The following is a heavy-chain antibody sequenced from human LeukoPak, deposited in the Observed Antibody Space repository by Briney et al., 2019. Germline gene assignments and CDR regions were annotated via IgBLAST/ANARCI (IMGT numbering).Heavy chain of an antibody. CDR1: GGFISSGGYA. J-gene: IGHJ3*02. CDR2: IYHSGST. D-gene: IGHD2-2*01. V-gene: IGHV4-30-2*01. CDR3: ARGIVVVPAAKVGHAFDI. Sequence: SEPLSLTCAVSGGFISSGGYAWSWFRQPPGKGLEWIGYIYHSGSTYYHPSLKSRVTISVDRSKNQFSLKLSSVTAADTAVYYCARGIVVVPAAKVGHAFDIWGQGTMVTVSS.